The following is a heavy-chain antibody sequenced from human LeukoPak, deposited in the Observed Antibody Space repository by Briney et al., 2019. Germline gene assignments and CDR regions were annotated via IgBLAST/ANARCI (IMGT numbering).Heavy chain of an antibody. Sequence: SETLSLTCTVSGGSISSYYWSWIRQPPGKGLEWIGYIYYSGSTNYNPSLKSRVTISVDTSKNQFSLKLSSVTAADTAVYYCASQYYYVSDYMDVWGKGTTVTVSS. J-gene: IGHJ6*03. D-gene: IGHD3-10*02. CDR2: IYYSGST. CDR3: ASQYYYVSDYMDV. V-gene: IGHV4-59*12. CDR1: GGSISSYY.